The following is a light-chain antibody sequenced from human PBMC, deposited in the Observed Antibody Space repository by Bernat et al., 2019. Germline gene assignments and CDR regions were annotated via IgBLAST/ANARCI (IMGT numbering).Light chain of an antibody. J-gene: IGKJ5*01. Sequence: DIQLTQSPSFLSASVGDRVTIACRAGQVIGTYLAWYQQKPGKAPKLLIYGAYTLQSGVTSRFSGSGSGTEFTLTISTLQAEDFATYYCQQLDSFPITFGQGTRLEIK. CDR2: GAY. CDR1: QVIGTY. V-gene: IGKV1-9*01. CDR3: QQLDSFPIT.